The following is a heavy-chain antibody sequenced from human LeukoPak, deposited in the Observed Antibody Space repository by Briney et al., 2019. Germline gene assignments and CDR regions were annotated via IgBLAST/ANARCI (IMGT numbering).Heavy chain of an antibody. CDR2: IKQDGSEK. CDR3: ARWGLLWFGDIPYYYYMDV. Sequence: PGGSLRLSCAASGFTFSSYWMSWVRQAPGKGLEWVANIKQDGSEKYYVDSVKGRFTISRDNAKNSLYLQMNSLRAEDTAVYYCARWGLLWFGDIPYYYYMDVWGKGTTVTISS. J-gene: IGHJ6*03. V-gene: IGHV3-7*01. D-gene: IGHD3-10*01. CDR1: GFTFSSYW.